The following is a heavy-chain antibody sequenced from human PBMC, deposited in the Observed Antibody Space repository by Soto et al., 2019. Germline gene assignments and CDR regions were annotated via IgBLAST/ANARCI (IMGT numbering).Heavy chain of an antibody. J-gene: IGHJ4*02. CDR3: ATGVLTYYYDSSGYYPFGY. CDR2: FDPEDGET. V-gene: IGHV1-24*01. D-gene: IGHD3-22*01. Sequence: ASVKVSCKVSGYTLTELSMHWVRQAPGKGLEWMGGFDPEDGETIYAQKFQGRVTMTEDTSTDTAYMELSSLRSEDTAVYYCATGVLTYYYDSSGYYPFGYWGQGTLVTVSS. CDR1: GYTLTELS.